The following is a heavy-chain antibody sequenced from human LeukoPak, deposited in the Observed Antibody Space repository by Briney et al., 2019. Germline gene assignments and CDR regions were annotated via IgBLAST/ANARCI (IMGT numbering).Heavy chain of an antibody. CDR2: VSAGGTT. Sequence: NPSETLSLTCTVSGDSISPYYWSWIRQSAEKGLQWIGRVSAGGTTAYNPSLTSRVTMSVNTTKAQLSLKRTSVTAADTAVYSCSRGGVQWLIPDFDYWGQGLLVIVSS. V-gene: IGHV4-4*07. CDR1: GDSISPYY. CDR3: SRGGVQWLIPDFDY. D-gene: IGHD6-19*01. J-gene: IGHJ4*02.